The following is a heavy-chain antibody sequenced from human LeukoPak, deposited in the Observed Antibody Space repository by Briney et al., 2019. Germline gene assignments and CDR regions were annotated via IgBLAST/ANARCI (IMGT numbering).Heavy chain of an antibody. CDR3: ARRTIAAAGSPELD. V-gene: IGHV4-34*01. Sequence: SETLSLTCAVYGGSFSGYYWSWIRQPPGKGLEWIGEINHSGSTNYNPSLKSRVTISVDTSKNQFSLKLSSVTAAATAVYYCARRTIAAAGSPELDWGQGTLVTVSP. CDR1: GGSFSGYY. D-gene: IGHD6-13*01. CDR2: INHSGST. J-gene: IGHJ4*02.